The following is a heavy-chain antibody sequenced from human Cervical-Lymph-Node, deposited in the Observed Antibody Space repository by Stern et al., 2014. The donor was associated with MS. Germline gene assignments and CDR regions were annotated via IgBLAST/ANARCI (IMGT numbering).Heavy chain of an antibody. CDR1: GFSLTTSGVG. CDR2: IYWDDDK. CDR3: ARSTLGPSGIQDFFDI. J-gene: IGHJ3*02. D-gene: IGHD3-10*01. Sequence: QVTLRESGPTLVKPTQTLTLTCTFSGFSLTTSGVGVGWIRQPPGKALEWLALIYWDDDKPYSPSLKNRLTVTMDNSKNQVVLTMTNMDPVDTATYSGARSTLGPSGIQDFFDIWGQGTMFPVSS. V-gene: IGHV2-5*02.